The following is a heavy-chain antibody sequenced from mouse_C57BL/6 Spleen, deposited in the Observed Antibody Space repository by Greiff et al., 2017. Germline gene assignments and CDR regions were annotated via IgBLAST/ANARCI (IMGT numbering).Heavy chain of an antibody. V-gene: IGHV5-4*01. CDR2: ISDGGSYT. Sequence: EVQLVESGGGLVKPGGSLKLSCAASGFTFSSYAMSWVRQTPEKRLEWVATISDGGSYTYYPDNVKGRFTISRDNAKNNLYLQMSHLKSEDTAMYYCLTGTWNYWGQGTTLTVSS. J-gene: IGHJ2*01. CDR1: GFTFSSYA. CDR3: LTGTWNY. D-gene: IGHD4-1*01.